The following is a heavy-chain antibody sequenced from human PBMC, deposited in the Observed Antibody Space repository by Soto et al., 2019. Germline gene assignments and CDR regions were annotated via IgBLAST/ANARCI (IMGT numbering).Heavy chain of an antibody. J-gene: IGHJ5*02. CDR2: ISWNGATM. D-gene: IGHD2-2*01. V-gene: IGHV3-9*01. Sequence: GGSLRLSCVASGFTFDDYAMHWVRQVPGKGLEWVSGISWNGATMGYGDSVKGRFTISRDNTKNTLYLQMDSLRVEDTAVYYCTSDLMDVVPPADDFFDPWGQGIQVTVSS. CDR3: TSDLMDVVPPADDFFDP. CDR1: GFTFDDYA.